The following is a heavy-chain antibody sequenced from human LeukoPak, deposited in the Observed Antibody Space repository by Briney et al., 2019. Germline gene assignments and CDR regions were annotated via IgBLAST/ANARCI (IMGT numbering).Heavy chain of an antibody. CDR3: AREGPPDRTLAVLNCGGDCFLDY. Sequence: GASVKVSCKASGYTFTSYGISWVRQAPGQGLEWMGWISAYNGNTNYAQKLQGRVTMTTDTSTSTAYMELRSLRSDDTAVYYCAREGPPDRTLAVLNCGGDCFLDYWGQGTLVTVSS. CDR1: GYTFTSYG. D-gene: IGHD2-21*02. V-gene: IGHV1-18*01. J-gene: IGHJ4*02. CDR2: ISAYNGNT.